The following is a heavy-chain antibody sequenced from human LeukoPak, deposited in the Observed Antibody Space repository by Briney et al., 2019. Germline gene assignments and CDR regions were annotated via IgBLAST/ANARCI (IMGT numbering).Heavy chain of an antibody. CDR2: ISAYNGNT. J-gene: IGHJ6*03. CDR1: GYTFTSYG. V-gene: IGHV1-18*01. Sequence: ASVKVSCKASGYTFTSYGISWVRQAPGQGLEWMGWISAYNGNTNYAQKLQGRVTMTTDTSTSTAYMELRSLRSDDTAVYYCARALGSSGWSHPYYYYYMDVWGKGTTVTVSS. D-gene: IGHD6-19*01. CDR3: ARALGSSGWSHPYYYYYMDV.